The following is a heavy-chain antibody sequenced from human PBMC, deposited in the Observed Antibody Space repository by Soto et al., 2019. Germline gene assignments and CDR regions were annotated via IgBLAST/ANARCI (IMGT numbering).Heavy chain of an antibody. D-gene: IGHD2-2*01. J-gene: IGHJ4*02. CDR2: MNDDGSEI. Sequence: EVQLVESGGALVQPGGSLRISCVGSGFNFRAYWMSWVRQAPGRGLEWVATMNDDGSEIYYVGSVKGRFAISRDNDENSLHLKMGIVSAEDTGVYFCVRDVGFDYANWGQGTLVTVSS. CDR3: VRDVGFDYAN. CDR1: GFNFRAYW. V-gene: IGHV3-7*01.